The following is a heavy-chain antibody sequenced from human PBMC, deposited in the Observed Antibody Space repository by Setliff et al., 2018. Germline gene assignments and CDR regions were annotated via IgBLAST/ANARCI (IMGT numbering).Heavy chain of an antibody. Sequence: ASVKVSCKASGYTFTTYAISWMRQAPGQGLEYMGWINTNTGNPSYAQGFTGRFVFSLDTSVSTAYLQISSLKAEDTAVYYCARASRFGTIRYRRDYYMDVWGKGTTVTVSS. V-gene: IGHV7-4-1*02. J-gene: IGHJ6*03. CDR1: GYTFTTYA. CDR2: INTNTGNP. D-gene: IGHD3-10*01. CDR3: ARASRFGTIRYRRDYYMDV.